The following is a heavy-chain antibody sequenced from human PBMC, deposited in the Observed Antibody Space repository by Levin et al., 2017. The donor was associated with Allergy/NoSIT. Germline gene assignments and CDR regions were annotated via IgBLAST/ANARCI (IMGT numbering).Heavy chain of an antibody. CDR1: GGSISSYY. D-gene: IGHD2-15*01. Sequence: SQTLSLTCTVSGGSISSYYWSWIRQPAGKGLEWIGRIYTSGSTNYNPSLKSRVTMSVDTSKNQFSLKLSSVTAADTAVYYCARDSCSGGSCDETNFDYWGQGTLVTVSS. CDR3: ARDSCSGGSCDETNFDY. V-gene: IGHV4-4*07. CDR2: IYTSGST. J-gene: IGHJ4*02.